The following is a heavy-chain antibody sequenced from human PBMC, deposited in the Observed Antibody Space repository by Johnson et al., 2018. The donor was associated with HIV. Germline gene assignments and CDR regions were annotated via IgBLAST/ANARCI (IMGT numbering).Heavy chain of an antibody. CDR1: GFTFSSYG. Sequence: VLLVESGGGVVQPGGSLRLSCAASGFTFSSYGMHWVRQAPGKGLEWVSGINWNGGRTGYADSVKGRFPISRDNAKNSLYLQMNSLRAEDTALYYCARELGYCSGGSCHDAFDIWGQGTMVTVSS. J-gene: IGHJ3*02. CDR3: ARELGYCSGGSCHDAFDI. V-gene: IGHV3-20*04. D-gene: IGHD2-15*01. CDR2: INWNGGRT.